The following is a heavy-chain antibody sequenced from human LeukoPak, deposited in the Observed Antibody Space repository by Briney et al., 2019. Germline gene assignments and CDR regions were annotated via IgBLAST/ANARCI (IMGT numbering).Heavy chain of an antibody. V-gene: IGHV1-8*01. CDR2: VSTKTTER. J-gene: IGHJ5*02. D-gene: IGHD2-21*02. CDR1: GYSLSNFH. Sequence: ASVKASCKASGYSLSNFHTNWVRQPSRQVIEWIGWVSTKTTERGYAHTIPGRATMTSDPSATTAYMEGRCDTSADTSVYFCARAPPKGDIDTWGQGTMLTVSS. CDR3: ARAPPKGDIDT.